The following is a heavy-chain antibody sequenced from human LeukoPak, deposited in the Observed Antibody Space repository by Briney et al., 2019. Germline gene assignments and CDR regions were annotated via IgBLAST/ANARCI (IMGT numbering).Heavy chain of an antibody. Sequence: PSETLSLTCAVSGGSISSSNWWSWVRQPPGKGLEWIGEIYHSGSTNYNPSLKSRVTISVDKSKNQFSLKLSSVTAADTAVYYCARVPPIYYGSTGYASAAFDIWGRGTMVTVSS. CDR3: ARVPPIYYGSTGYASAAFDI. D-gene: IGHD3-22*01. V-gene: IGHV4-4*02. CDR2: IYHSGST. CDR1: GGSISSSNW. J-gene: IGHJ3*02.